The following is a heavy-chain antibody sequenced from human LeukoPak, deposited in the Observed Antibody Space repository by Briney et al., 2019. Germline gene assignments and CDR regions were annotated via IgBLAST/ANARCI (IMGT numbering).Heavy chain of an antibody. J-gene: IGHJ3*02. CDR1: GFTFSSYG. CDR2: ISYDGSNK. V-gene: IGHV3-30*18. CDR3: AKQSRYYDSSGPGAFDI. D-gene: IGHD3-22*01. Sequence: GGSLRLSCAASGFTFSSYGMHWVRQAPGKGLKWVAVISYDGSNKYYADSVKGRFTISRDNSKNTLYLQMNSLRAEDTAVYYCAKQSRYYDSSGPGAFDIWGQGTMVTVSS.